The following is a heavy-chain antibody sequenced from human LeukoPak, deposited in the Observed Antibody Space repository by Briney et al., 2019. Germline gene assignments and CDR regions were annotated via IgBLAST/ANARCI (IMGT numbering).Heavy chain of an antibody. J-gene: IGHJ3*01. V-gene: IGHV3-23*01. Sequence: GGALRLSCTASGFTFSSYPMYWDRQAPGKGPEWVSGISGSGGSTFYADSVKGRFTISRDNSKNTLYLQMNSLRAEDTAVYYCAKHPDFWGGYYYAFDVWGQGTMVTVSS. CDR2: ISGSGGST. CDR1: GFTFSSYP. D-gene: IGHD3-3*01. CDR3: AKHPDFWGGYYYAFDV.